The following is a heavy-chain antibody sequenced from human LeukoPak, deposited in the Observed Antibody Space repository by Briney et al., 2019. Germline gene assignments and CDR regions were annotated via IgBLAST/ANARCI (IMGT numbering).Heavy chain of an antibody. CDR2: ISSSSSYI. CDR3: ARDIGARSYYYFDY. J-gene: IGHJ4*02. D-gene: IGHD1-26*01. Sequence: GGSLRLSCAASGFTFSSYSMNWVRQAPGKGLEWVSSISSSSSYIYYADSVKGRFTISRDNAKISLYMQMNSLRAEDTAVYYCARDIGARSYYYFDYWGQGTLVTVSS. V-gene: IGHV3-21*01. CDR1: GFTFSSYS.